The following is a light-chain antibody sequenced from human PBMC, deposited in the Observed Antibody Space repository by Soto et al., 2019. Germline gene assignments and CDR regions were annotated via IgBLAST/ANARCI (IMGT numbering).Light chain of an antibody. CDR1: SSDVGGHNY. J-gene: IGLJ1*01. V-gene: IGLV2-11*01. CDR3: CSYAGSYTYV. CDR2: SVT. Sequence: QSALTQPRSVSVSPGQSATISCTGTSSDVGGHNYVSWYQQYPGKAPKLLLSSVTQRPSGVPDRFCGSKSGNTASLTISGLQAEDEADYYCCSYAGSYTYVFGTGTKVTVL.